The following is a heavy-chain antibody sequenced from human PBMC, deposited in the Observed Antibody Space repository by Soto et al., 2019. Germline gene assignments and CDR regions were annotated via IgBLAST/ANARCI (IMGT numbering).Heavy chain of an antibody. CDR1: GFTFSSYA. CDR2: ISGSGGST. V-gene: IGHV3-23*01. J-gene: IGHJ6*02. Sequence: LSLSCAASGFTFSSYAMSWVRQAPGKGLEWVSAISGSGGSTYYADSVKGRFTISRDNSKNTLYLQMNSLRAEDTALYYCAKGRSYYYYYGVDVWGQGTTVTVSS. CDR3: AKGRSYYYYYGVDV.